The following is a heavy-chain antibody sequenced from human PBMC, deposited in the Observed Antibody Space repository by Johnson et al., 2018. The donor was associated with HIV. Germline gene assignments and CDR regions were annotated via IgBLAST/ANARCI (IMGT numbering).Heavy chain of an antibody. V-gene: IGHV3-7*03. Sequence: VQLVESGGALVQPGGSLRLSCAASGFTFSSYWMSWVRQAPGKGLEWVANIKQDGSERYYADSVKGRFTISRDNAKNSLYLQMNSPRAEDTAVYYCARDADAFDIWGQGTMVTVSS. J-gene: IGHJ3*02. CDR1: GFTFSSYW. CDR3: ARDADAFDI. CDR2: IKQDGSER.